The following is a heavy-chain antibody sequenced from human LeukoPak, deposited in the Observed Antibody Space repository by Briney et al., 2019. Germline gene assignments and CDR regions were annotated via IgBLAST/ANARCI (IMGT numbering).Heavy chain of an antibody. J-gene: IGHJ4*02. CDR2: ISGSGGST. CDR1: GFTFSSYA. CDR3: AKGPDLDTAMVWSEFDY. Sequence: GGSLRLSCAASGFTFSSYAMSWVRQAPGKGLEWVSAISGSGGSTYYADPVKGRFTISRDNSKNTLYLQMNSLRAEDTAVYYCAKGPDLDTAMVWSEFDYWGQGTLVTVSS. D-gene: IGHD5-18*01. V-gene: IGHV3-23*01.